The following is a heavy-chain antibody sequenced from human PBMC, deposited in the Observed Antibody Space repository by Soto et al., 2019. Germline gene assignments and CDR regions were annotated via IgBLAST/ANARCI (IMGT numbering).Heavy chain of an antibody. CDR1: GFTFSGSA. V-gene: IGHV3-73*02. D-gene: IGHD3-22*01. J-gene: IGHJ6*02. Sequence: EVQLVESGGGLVQPGGSLKLSCAASGFTFSGSAMHWVRQASGKGLEWVGRIRSKANSYATAYTASVKGRFTISRDDSKNTAYLQMNSLKTEDTAVYYCTRETYYYDSSGYYPYYYYYYGMDVWGQGTTVTVSS. CDR2: IRSKANSYAT. CDR3: TRETYYYDSSGYYPYYYYYYGMDV.